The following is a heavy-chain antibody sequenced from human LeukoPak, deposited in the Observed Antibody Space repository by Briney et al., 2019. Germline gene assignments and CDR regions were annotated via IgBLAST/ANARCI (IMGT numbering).Heavy chain of an antibody. J-gene: IGHJ4*02. V-gene: IGHV4-34*01. Sequence: GSLRLSCAASGFTFSSYTMSWVRQPPGKGLEWIGEINHSGSTNYNPSLKSRVTISVDTSKNQFSLKLSSVTAADTAVYYCARALTGCGGDCHHGYWGQGTLVTVSS. CDR2: INHSGST. CDR3: ARALTGCGGDCHHGY. CDR1: GFTFSSYT. D-gene: IGHD2-21*02.